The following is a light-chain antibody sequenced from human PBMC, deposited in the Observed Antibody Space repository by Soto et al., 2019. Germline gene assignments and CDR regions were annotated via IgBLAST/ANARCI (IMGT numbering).Light chain of an antibody. V-gene: IGKV1-39*01. J-gene: IGKJ1*01. CDR1: QTISTY. Sequence: DIQMTQSPSPLSASVGDRVTITCRASQTISTYLNWYQQKPGKAPKLLIYGASSLQSGVPSRFSGSGSGTDFTLTISSLQPEDFGTYYCQQSFSTPRTFGQGTTVDIK. CDR2: GAS. CDR3: QQSFSTPRT.